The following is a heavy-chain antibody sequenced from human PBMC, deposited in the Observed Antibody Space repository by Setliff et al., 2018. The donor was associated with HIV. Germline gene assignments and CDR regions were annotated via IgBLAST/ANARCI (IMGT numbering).Heavy chain of an antibody. CDR3: AREGSINDIFTGGYMDV. D-gene: IGHD3-9*01. Sequence: PGGSLRLSCAASRFPFSAYAMHWVRQAPGKGLEWVAFISYDGSTKFYADSVKGRFTISRDNSKNTLYLQMNSLRAEETAVYYCAREGSINDIFTGGYMDVWGKGTTVTVSS. J-gene: IGHJ6*03. V-gene: IGHV3-30*04. CDR2: ISYDGSTK. CDR1: RFPFSAYA.